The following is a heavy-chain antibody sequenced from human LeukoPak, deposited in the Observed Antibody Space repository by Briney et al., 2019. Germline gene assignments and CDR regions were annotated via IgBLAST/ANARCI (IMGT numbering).Heavy chain of an antibody. CDR2: ISWNSGSI. J-gene: IGHJ4*02. CDR1: GFTFDDYA. Sequence: SGGSLRLSCAASGFTFDDYAMHWVRHAPGKGLEWVSGISWNSGSIGYADSVKGRFTISRDNAKNSLYLQMNSLRAEDTALYYCAKDLSPVHYYFDYWGQGTLVTVSS. D-gene: IGHD1-1*01. V-gene: IGHV3-9*01. CDR3: AKDLSPVHYYFDY.